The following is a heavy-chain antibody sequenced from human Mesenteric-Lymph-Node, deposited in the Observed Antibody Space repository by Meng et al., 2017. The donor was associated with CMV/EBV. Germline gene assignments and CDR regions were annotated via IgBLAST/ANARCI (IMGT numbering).Heavy chain of an antibody. CDR1: GFTFSRYW. V-gene: IGHV3-7*01. D-gene: IGHD2-2*01. CDR2: IKQDGSEK. Sequence: GESLKISCAASGFTFSRYWMHRVRQAPGKGLEWVANIKQDGSEKYYVDSVKGRFTISRDNAKNSLYLQMNSLRAEDTAVYYCARIQFHIVVVPAARVVPDAFDIWGQGTLVTVSS. CDR3: ARIQFHIVVVPAARVVPDAFDI. J-gene: IGHJ3*02.